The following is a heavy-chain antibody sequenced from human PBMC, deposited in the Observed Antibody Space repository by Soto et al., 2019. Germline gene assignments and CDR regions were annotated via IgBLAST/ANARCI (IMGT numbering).Heavy chain of an antibody. CDR2: IYYSGST. V-gene: IGHV4-39*02. CDR1: GGSISSSSYY. J-gene: IGHJ4*02. Sequence: SETLSLTCTVSGGSISSSSYYWGWIRQPPGKGLEWIGSIYYSGSTYYNPSLKSRVTISVDTSKNQFSLKLSSVTAADTAVYFCARDTGSSWSTFDYWGQGTLVTVSS. CDR3: ARDTGSSWSTFDY. D-gene: IGHD6-13*01.